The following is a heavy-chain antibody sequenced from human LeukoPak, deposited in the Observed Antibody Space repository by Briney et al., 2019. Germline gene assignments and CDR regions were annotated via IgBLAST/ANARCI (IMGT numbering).Heavy chain of an antibody. D-gene: IGHD5-18*01. Sequence: GGSLRLSCAASGFTFSNFWMNWVRQAPGKGLEWVASINPDGNKKYSADSVKGRFTISRDNAENSLYLQMNSLRVEDTAFYYCARDLAYSRLDYWGQGMLVTVSS. CDR2: INPDGNKK. CDR1: GFTFSNFW. J-gene: IGHJ4*02. V-gene: IGHV3-7*01. CDR3: ARDLAYSRLDY.